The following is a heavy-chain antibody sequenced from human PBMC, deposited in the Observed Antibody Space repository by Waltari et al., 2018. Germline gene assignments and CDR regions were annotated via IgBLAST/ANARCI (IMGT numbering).Heavy chain of an antibody. J-gene: IGHJ6*03. CDR2: IIPIFGTA. D-gene: IGHD6-13*01. V-gene: IGHV1-69*13. CDR1: GGTFSSYA. Sequence: QVQLVQSGAEVKKPGSSVKVSCKASGGTFSSYAISWVRTAPGQGLGWMGRIIPIFGTANYAQKFQGRVTITADKSTSTAYMELSSLRSEDTAVYYCARVGRRSGSWYENYYYYMDVWGKGTTVTVSS. CDR3: ARVGRRSGSWYENYYYYMDV.